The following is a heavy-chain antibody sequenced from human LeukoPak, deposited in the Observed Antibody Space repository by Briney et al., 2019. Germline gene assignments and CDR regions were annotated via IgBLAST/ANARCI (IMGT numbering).Heavy chain of an antibody. CDR1: GFTFSSYW. V-gene: IGHV3-7*01. D-gene: IGHD2-15*01. J-gene: IGHJ5*02. Sequence: PGGSLRLSCAASGFTFSSYWMSWVRQAPGKGLEWVANIKQDGSEKYYVDSVKGRFTISRDNAENSLYLQMNSLRAEDTAVYYCARDHVVVVVAATHWFDPWGQGTLVTVSS. CDR3: ARDHVVVVVAATHWFDP. CDR2: IKQDGSEK.